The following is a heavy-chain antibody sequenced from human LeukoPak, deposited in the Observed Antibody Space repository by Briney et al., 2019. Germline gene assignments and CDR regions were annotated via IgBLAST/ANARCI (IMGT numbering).Heavy chain of an antibody. D-gene: IGHD3-9*01. CDR2: IYYSGST. J-gene: IGHJ3*02. Sequence: SETLSLTCTVSGGSISSYYRSWIRQPPGKGLEWIGYIYYSGSTNYNPSLKSRVTISVDTSKNQFSLKLSSVTAADTAVYYCARSAPYYDILTGLRDAFDIWGQGTMVTVSS. CDR1: GGSISSYY. CDR3: ARSAPYYDILTGLRDAFDI. V-gene: IGHV4-59*01.